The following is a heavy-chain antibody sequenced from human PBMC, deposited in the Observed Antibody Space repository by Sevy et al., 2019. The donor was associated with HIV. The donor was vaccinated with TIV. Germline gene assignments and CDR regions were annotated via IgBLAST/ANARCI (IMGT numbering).Heavy chain of an antibody. D-gene: IGHD7-27*01. V-gene: IGHV3-23*01. J-gene: IGHJ4*02. CDR1: GFTFRTFA. CDR3: AKYAGDFPHFDY. Sequence: GGSLRLSCAASGFTFRTFAMSWVRPAPGKGLQWVSSFRDTGTSTHYADSVEGRFTISRDNSKKTLYLQMNSLRAEDTALYCCAKYAGDFPHFDYWGQGTLVTVSS. CDR2: FRDTGTST.